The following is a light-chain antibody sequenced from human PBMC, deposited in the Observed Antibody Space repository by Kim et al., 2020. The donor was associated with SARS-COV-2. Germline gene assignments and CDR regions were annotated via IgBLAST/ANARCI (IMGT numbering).Light chain of an antibody. J-gene: IGLJ1*01. V-gene: IGLV3-21*04. CDR1: NIGRKS. CDR2: YDS. CDR3: QVWDSSSDRYV. Sequence: SYELTQPPSVSVAPGKTARITCGGNNIGRKSVHWYQQKPGQAPVLVIYYDSDRPSGIPERFSGSNSGNTATLTISRVEAGDEADYYCQVWDSSSDRYVFGTGT.